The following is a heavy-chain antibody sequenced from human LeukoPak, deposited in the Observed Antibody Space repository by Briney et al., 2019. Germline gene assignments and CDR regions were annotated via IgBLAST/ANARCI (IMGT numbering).Heavy chain of an antibody. V-gene: IGHV1-2*02. CDR1: GYTFTGYY. J-gene: IGHJ5*02. Sequence: ASVKVSCKASGYTFTGYYMHWVRQAPGQGLEWMGWINPNSGGTNYAQKFQGRVTMTTDTSTSTAYMELRSLRSDDTAVYYCARDRDWMATSFNWFDPWGQGTLVTVSS. CDR2: INPNSGGT. D-gene: IGHD5-24*01. CDR3: ARDRDWMATSFNWFDP.